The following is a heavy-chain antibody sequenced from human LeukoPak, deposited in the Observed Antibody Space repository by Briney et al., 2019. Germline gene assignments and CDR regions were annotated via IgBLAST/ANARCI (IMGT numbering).Heavy chain of an antibody. J-gene: IGHJ5*02. D-gene: IGHD3-10*01. Sequence: SETLSLTCVLSGDSISSGAYSWSWIRQPPGKCLEWIGYIFHTWSTFYNPSLKSRVTISVDNSKHQFSLRLTSVTTADTAMYDRARELWFANAPGTWLDPWGQGTLVTVSS. CDR2: IFHTWST. CDR3: ARELWFANAPGTWLDP. V-gene: IGHV4-30-2*01. CDR1: GDSISSGAYS.